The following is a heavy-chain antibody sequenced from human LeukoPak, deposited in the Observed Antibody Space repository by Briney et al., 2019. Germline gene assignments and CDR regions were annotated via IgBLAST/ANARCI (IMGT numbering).Heavy chain of an antibody. CDR1: GGTFSSYA. Sequence: SVKLSCKASGGTFSSYAIVWVRQAPGQGLEWMGRIIPILGIANYAQKFQGRVTITADKSTSTAYMELSSLRSEDTAVYYCARQSIAVAGTGDDYFDYWGQGTLVTVSS. V-gene: IGHV1-69*04. J-gene: IGHJ4*02. CDR3: ARQSIAVAGTGDDYFDY. D-gene: IGHD6-19*01. CDR2: IIPILGIA.